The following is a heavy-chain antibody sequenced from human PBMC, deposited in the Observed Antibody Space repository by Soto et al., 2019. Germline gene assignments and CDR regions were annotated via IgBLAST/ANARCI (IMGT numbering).Heavy chain of an antibody. CDR2: IKQDGSEK. CDR3: ARDNGILNGAFDI. D-gene: IGHD3-9*01. V-gene: IGHV3-7*01. J-gene: IGHJ3*02. Sequence: GGSLRLSCSASGFTFSSYWMSWVRQAPGQGVEWGANIKQDGSEKYCVDYGKGRFTISRENAKNSLYLQMNSLRAADTAVYYCARDNGILNGAFDIWVPGSMVTVSS. CDR1: GFTFSSYW.